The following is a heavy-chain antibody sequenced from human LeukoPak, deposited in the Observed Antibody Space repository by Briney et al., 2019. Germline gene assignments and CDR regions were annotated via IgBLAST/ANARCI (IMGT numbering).Heavy chain of an antibody. J-gene: IGHJ4*02. CDR1: GFTFSSYA. Sequence: GRSLRLSCAASGFTFSSYAIHWVRQAPGKGLEWVSVIYSGGSTYYADSVKGRFTISRDNSKNTLYLQMNSLRAEDTAVYYCASGYSYGEPVDYWGQGTLVTVSS. D-gene: IGHD5-18*01. CDR3: ASGYSYGEPVDY. CDR2: IYSGGST. V-gene: IGHV3-53*01.